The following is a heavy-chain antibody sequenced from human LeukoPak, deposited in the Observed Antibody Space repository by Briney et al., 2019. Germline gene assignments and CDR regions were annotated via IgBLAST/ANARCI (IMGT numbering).Heavy chain of an antibody. CDR3: ARDGLYGDYAY. V-gene: IGHV1-8*01. D-gene: IGHD4-17*01. CDR1: GYTFTSYD. CDR2: MNPNSGNT. Sequence: GASVKVSCKASGYTFTSYDINWVRQATGQGLEWMGWMNPNSGNTGYAQKFQGRVTMTTDTSTSTAYMELRSLRSDDTAVYYCARDGLYGDYAYWGQGTLVTVSS. J-gene: IGHJ4*02.